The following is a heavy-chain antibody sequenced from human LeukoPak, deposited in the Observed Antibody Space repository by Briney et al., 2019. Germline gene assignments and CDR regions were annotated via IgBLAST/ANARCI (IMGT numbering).Heavy chain of an antibody. CDR3: AREVGGCTNGVCYTPFSYYYYYGMTS. CDR1: GYTFTSYG. CDR2: ISAYNGNT. J-gene: IGHJ6*02. V-gene: IGHV1-18*01. D-gene: IGHD2-8*01. Sequence: GASVKVSCKASGYTFTSYGISWVRQAPGQGLEWMGWISAYNGNTNYAQKLQGRVTMTTDTSTSTAYMELRSLRSDDTAVYYCAREVGGCTNGVCYTPFSYYYYYGMTSGAKGPRSPSP.